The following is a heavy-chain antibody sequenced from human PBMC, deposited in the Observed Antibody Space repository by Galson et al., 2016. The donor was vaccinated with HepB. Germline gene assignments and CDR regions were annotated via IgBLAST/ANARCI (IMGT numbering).Heavy chain of an antibody. CDR1: GDYITSYY. V-gene: IGHV4-59*08. CDR3: ARRTSSWYYFDY. D-gene: IGHD2-2*01. J-gene: IGHJ4*02. CDR2: IYYRGST. Sequence: EPLSLTCTVSGDYITSYYWSWIRQPPGKGLEWIGYIYYRGSTNYNPSLKSRVTISVDTSKNQFSLKLSSVTAADTAVYYCARRTSSWYYFDYWGQGTLVTGSS.